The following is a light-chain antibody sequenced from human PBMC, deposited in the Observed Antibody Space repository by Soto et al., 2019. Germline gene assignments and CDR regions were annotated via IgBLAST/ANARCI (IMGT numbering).Light chain of an antibody. CDR3: QQYGSSFRGT. Sequence: EIVLTQSPGTLSFSPGERATLSCRASHSVTSSYLAWYQQKPGQAPRLLINGGSSRATGIPDRFSGSGSGTDFTLTISRLEPEDFAVYYCQQYGSSFRGTFGQGTRLEI. J-gene: IGKJ5*01. V-gene: IGKV3-20*01. CDR1: HSVTSSY. CDR2: GGS.